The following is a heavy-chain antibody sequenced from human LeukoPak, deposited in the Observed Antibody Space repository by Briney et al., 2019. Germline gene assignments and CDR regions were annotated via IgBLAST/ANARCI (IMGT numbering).Heavy chain of an antibody. CDR1: GFTFSSYA. CDR2: ISYDGSNK. Sequence: GRSLRLSCAASGFTFSSYAMHWVRQAPGKGLEWVAVISYDGSNKYYADSVKGRFTISRDNSKNTLYLQMNSLRAEDAAVYYCASPYCSGGSCPANTGAEYFQHWGQGTLVTVSS. CDR3: ASPYCSGGSCPANTGAEYFQH. V-gene: IGHV3-30*04. D-gene: IGHD2-15*01. J-gene: IGHJ1*01.